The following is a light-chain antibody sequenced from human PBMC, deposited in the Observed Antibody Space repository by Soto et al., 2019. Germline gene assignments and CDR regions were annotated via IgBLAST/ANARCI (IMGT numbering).Light chain of an antibody. V-gene: IGKV3-15*01. CDR2: DAS. Sequence: EIVMTQSPDTLSVSPGERATLSCRASQSVTSNLAWYQQKPGQAPRLLIYDASTRATGLPDRFSGSGSGTEFTLTISSQQSEDFAAYYCQQYNDRPRTFGQGTKVEIK. CDR3: QQYNDRPRT. J-gene: IGKJ1*01. CDR1: QSVTSN.